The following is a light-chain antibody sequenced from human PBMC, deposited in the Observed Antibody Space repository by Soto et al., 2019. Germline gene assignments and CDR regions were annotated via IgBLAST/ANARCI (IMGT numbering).Light chain of an antibody. CDR1: QSITNNY. J-gene: IGKJ5*01. CDR3: QQYRSSPIT. V-gene: IGKV3-20*01. CDR2: GAS. Sequence: ETVLTQSPGTLSLSPGERATLSCRASQSITNNYLAWYQQKPGQAPRLLIYGASSRVTSIPDRFSGSGSGTAFTVTISRLEPEDFPVYYCQQYRSSPITFGQGTRLEIK.